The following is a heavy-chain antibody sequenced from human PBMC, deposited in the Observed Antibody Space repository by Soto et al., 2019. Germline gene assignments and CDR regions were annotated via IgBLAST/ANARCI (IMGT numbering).Heavy chain of an antibody. Sequence: ASVKVSCKASGYTFTGYYMHWVRQAPGQGLEWMGWINPNSGGTNYAQKFQGRVTMTRDTSISTAYMELSRLRSDDTAVYYCATLVKWREGAFDIWGQGTMVTFS. CDR3: ATLVKWREGAFDI. CDR1: GYTFTGYY. V-gene: IGHV1-2*02. J-gene: IGHJ3*02. CDR2: INPNSGGT. D-gene: IGHD5-12*01.